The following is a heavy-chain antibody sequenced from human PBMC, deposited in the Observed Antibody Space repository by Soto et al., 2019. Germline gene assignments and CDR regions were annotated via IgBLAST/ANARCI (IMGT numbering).Heavy chain of an antibody. CDR1: GFTFSNAW. J-gene: IGHJ4*01. D-gene: IGHD3-22*01. CDR3: TTDSYITSIIVRFDY. CDR2: VKSKTDGGTT. Sequence: GGSLRLSCAASGFTFSNAWINWVRQTPGKGLEWVGRVKSKTDGGTTDFAAPVKGRFAISRDDSKNMVYLEMNSLKTEDTAIYYCTTDSYITSIIVRFDYWGHGTLFT. V-gene: IGHV3-15*07.